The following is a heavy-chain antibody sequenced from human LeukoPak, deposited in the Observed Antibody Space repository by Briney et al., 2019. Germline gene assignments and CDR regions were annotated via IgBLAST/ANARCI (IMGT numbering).Heavy chain of an antibody. Sequence: ASVKVSCKASGGTFISYGISWVGQAPGQGVEWMGWISAYNGKTNYAQKLQGRVTITTDTSTSTAYMELRSLRSDDTAVYYCARDSNSGSYYASYYYMDVWGKGTTVTVSS. D-gene: IGHD1-26*01. CDR2: ISAYNGKT. CDR1: GGTFISYG. CDR3: ARDSNSGSYYASYYYMDV. V-gene: IGHV1-18*01. J-gene: IGHJ6*03.